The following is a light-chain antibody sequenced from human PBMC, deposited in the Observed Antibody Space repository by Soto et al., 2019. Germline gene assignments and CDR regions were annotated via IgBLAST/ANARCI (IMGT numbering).Light chain of an antibody. J-gene: IGKJ1*01. V-gene: IGKV1-39*01. CDR1: QTISSY. Sequence: DIQMTQSPSSLSASVGDGVIITCRASQTISSYLNWYQHKPGKAPKLLIYEASSLQSGVPSRFSGSGSGTDFTLTISSLQPEDVATYYCQQSYSNPRTFGPGTKVEVK. CDR3: QQSYSNPRT. CDR2: EAS.